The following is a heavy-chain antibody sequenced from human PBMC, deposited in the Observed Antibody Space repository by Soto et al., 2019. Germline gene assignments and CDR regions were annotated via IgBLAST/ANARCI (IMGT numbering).Heavy chain of an antibody. D-gene: IGHD4-17*01. V-gene: IGHV5-51*01. Sequence: GESLKISCQGSGYSFTSYWIGWVRQMPGKGLEWMGIIYPGDSDTRYSPSFQGQVTISADKSISTAYLQWSSLKASDTAMYYCARQTRRSNYYYYYMDVWGKGTTVTVSS. CDR1: GYSFTSYW. CDR2: IYPGDSDT. J-gene: IGHJ6*03. CDR3: ARQTRRSNYYYYYMDV.